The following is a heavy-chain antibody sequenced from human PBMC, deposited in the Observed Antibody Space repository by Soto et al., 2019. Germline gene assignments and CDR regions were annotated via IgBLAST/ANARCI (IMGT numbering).Heavy chain of an antibody. CDR2: IYSGGSA. Sequence: EVQLVESGGGLVQPGGSLRLSCAASGFTVSSNYMSWVRQAPGKGLGWVSVIYSGGSAYYADSVKGRITISRDNSKNTLYLQMNSLRAEDTAVYYCARHGYSYGGGYFDYWGKGTLVTVSS. CDR1: GFTVSSNY. J-gene: IGHJ4*02. V-gene: IGHV3-66*04. CDR3: ARHGYSYGGGYFDY. D-gene: IGHD5-18*01.